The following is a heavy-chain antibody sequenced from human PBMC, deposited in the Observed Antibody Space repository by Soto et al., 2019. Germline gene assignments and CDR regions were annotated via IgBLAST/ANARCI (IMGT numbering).Heavy chain of an antibody. V-gene: IGHV1-3*01. D-gene: IGHD6-6*01. Sequence: ASVKVSCKASGYTFSAYALHWVRQAPGQRLEWMGWINPGNGNTKYSQKFQGRVTFSRDTSATAAYMELSSLRSEDTALYYCARDRPTSSIRARDYYYAMDVWG. CDR3: ARDRPTSSIRARDYYYAMDV. J-gene: IGHJ6*02. CDR1: GYTFSAYA. CDR2: INPGNGNT.